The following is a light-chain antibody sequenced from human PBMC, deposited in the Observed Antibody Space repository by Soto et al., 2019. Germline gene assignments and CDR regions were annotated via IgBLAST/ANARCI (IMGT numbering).Light chain of an antibody. CDR1: QTIDTY. CDR3: QQNFNFPRT. J-gene: IGKJ1*01. Sequence: DIQLTQSPSSLSASVGDRVTITCRASQTIDTYVNWYQHKPGTAPKVLIYAATYLQNGVPSRFSGTGSGADFTLTISSLQPEDFATSYCQQNFNFPRTVGQGTKVDSK. V-gene: IGKV1-39*01. CDR2: AAT.